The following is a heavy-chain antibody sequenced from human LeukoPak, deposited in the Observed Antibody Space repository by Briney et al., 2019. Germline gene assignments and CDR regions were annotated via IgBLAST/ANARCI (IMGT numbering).Heavy chain of an antibody. Sequence: SETLSLTCTVSGGSISSSSYYWGWICQPPGKGLEWIGSIYYSGSTYYNPSLKSRVTISVDTSKNQFSLKLSSVTAADTAVYYCARDRAVAGTPSFNLFDCWGQGTLVTVSS. D-gene: IGHD6-19*01. J-gene: IGHJ4*02. CDR1: GGSISSSSYY. V-gene: IGHV4-39*07. CDR2: IYYSGST. CDR3: ARDRAVAGTPSFNLFDC.